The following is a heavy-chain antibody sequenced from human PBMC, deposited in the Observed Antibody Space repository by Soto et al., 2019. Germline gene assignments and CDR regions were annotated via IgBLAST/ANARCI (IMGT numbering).Heavy chain of an antibody. CDR1: SAPVSSTTYT. J-gene: IGHJ6*02. Sequence: QLQLQESGPGLVKPSETLSLTCTVSSAPVSSTTYTWGWIRQPPGKGLEWVASVYYGGRSYYNPSLNSRVNISVDTSKNQFSLKMTSVTAADTAVYYCVRLNGYCIRGSCHGHYAMDVWGQGTTVTVSS. D-gene: IGHD2-15*01. CDR2: VYYGGRS. V-gene: IGHV4-39*01. CDR3: VRLNGYCIRGSCHGHYAMDV.